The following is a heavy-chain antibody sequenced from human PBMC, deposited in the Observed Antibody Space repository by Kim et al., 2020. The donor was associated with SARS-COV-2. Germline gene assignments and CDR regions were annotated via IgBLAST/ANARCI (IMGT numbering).Heavy chain of an antibody. CDR1: GFTFGDYA. D-gene: IGHD2-2*01. CDR2: ISWNSVSI. Sequence: GGSLRLSCVASGFTFGDYAMHWVRQAPGKGLEWVSGISWNSVSIDYADSVKGRFTISRDNAKNSLYLQMNSLRAEDTALYYCAKDIGSTSWDYYYVDVWGKGTTVTVSS. V-gene: IGHV3-9*01. J-gene: IGHJ6*03. CDR3: AKDIGSTSWDYYYVDV.